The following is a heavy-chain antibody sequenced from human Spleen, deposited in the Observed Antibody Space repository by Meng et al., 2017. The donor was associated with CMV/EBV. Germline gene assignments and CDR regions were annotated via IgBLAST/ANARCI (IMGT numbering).Heavy chain of an antibody. CDR1: GWSFRGYY. J-gene: IGHJ4*02. CDR3: ARGGYYVG. CDR2: INHSGST. Sequence: QLRREEWGPGLVKPSETLSLTCAVYGWSFRGYYWSWIRQPPGKGLEWIGEINHSGSTNYNPSLKSRVTISVDTSKNQFSLKLSSVTAADTAVYYCARGGYYVGWGQGTLVTVSS. D-gene: IGHD3-10*02. V-gene: IGHV4-34*01.